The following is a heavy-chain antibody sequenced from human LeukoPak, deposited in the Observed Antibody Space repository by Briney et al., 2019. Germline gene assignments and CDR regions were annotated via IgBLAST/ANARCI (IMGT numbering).Heavy chain of an antibody. J-gene: IGHJ4*02. CDR3: ARVPSSYSSGLDY. D-gene: IGHD6-19*01. V-gene: IGHV4-39*07. CDR1: GGSISSSSYY. Sequence: KPSETLSLTCTVSGGSISSSSYYWGWIRQPPGKGLEWIGSIYYSGSTYYNPSLKSRVAISIDTSNNQFSLKLRSVTAADTAVYYCARVPSSYSSGLDYWGQGTLVTVSS. CDR2: IYYSGST.